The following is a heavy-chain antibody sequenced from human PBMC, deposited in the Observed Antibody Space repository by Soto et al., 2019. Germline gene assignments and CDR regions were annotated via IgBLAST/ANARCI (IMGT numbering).Heavy chain of an antibody. CDR1: GGSISSGGYS. V-gene: IGHV4-30-2*01. Sequence: QLQLQESGSGLVKPSQTLSLTCAVSGGSISSGGYSWSWIRQPPGKGLEWIGYIYHSGSTYYNPSLKRRVTISVNRSKNQFSLKLSSVTAADTAVYYCARATNRCNDYDFWSGFSNWFDPWGQGTLVTVSS. CDR3: ARATNRCNDYDFWSGFSNWFDP. J-gene: IGHJ5*02. D-gene: IGHD3-3*01. CDR2: IYHSGST.